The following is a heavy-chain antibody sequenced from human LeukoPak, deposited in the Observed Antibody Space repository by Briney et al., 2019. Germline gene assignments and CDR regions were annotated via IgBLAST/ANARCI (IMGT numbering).Heavy chain of an antibody. Sequence: PGGSLRLSCVASGPPIADFAMRWVRQAPGKGLEWVSLISGDGVSTFYADSVKGRFSISRDNSKNSLYLEMNSLRTEDAAMYYCAKESGKFDYWGQGTLVAVSS. CDR3: AKESGKFDY. CDR2: ISGDGVST. V-gene: IGHV3-43*02. J-gene: IGHJ4*02. CDR1: GPPIADFA.